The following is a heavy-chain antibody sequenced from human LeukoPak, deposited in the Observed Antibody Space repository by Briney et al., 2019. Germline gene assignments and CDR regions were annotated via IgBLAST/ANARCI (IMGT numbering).Heavy chain of an antibody. Sequence: PSETLSLTCTVSGGSISSYYWSWIRQPPGKGLEWIGYIYYSGSTNYNPSLKSRVIISVDTSKNQFSLKLSSVTAADTAVYYCARLSNWGSYYFYMDVWGKGTTVTISS. CDR2: IYYSGST. CDR3: ARLSNWGSYYFYMDV. V-gene: IGHV4-59*01. CDR1: GGSISSYY. J-gene: IGHJ6*03. D-gene: IGHD7-27*01.